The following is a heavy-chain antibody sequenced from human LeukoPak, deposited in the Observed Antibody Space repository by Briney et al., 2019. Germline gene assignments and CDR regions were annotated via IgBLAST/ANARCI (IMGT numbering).Heavy chain of an antibody. J-gene: IGHJ5*02. CDR2: INPNSGDT. D-gene: IGHD3-3*01. CDR3: ARDFWSGSHNWFDP. Sequence: ASVKVSCKASGYTLNAYFMHWVRQAPGQGLEWMGWINPNSGDTNYAQKFQGRVTMTTDTSINTVYMGVSRLKSDDTAVYYCARDFWSGSHNWFDPWGQGTLVTVSS. V-gene: IGHV1-2*02. CDR1: GYTLNAYF.